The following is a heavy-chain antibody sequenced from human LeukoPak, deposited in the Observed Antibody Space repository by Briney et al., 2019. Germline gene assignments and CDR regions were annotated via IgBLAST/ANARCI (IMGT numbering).Heavy chain of an antibody. D-gene: IGHD3-3*01. CDR2: INPNSGGT. V-gene: IGHV1-2*02. CDR1: GYTFTGYY. CDR3: ARDGVTIVMGFGMDV. Sequence: GASVKVSCKASGYTFTGYYMHWVRQAPGQGLEWMGWINPNSGGTNYAQKFQGRVTMTRDTSISTAYMELSRLRSDDTAVYYCARDGVTIVMGFGMDVWGQGTTVTVSS. J-gene: IGHJ6*02.